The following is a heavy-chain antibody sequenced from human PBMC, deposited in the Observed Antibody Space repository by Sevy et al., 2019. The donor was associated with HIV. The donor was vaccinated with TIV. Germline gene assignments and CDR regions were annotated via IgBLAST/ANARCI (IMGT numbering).Heavy chain of an antibody. CDR3: ARDIAVAGHYYYGMDV. CDR1: GGSISSSSYY. V-gene: IGHV4-39*02. D-gene: IGHD6-19*01. Sequence: SQTLSLTCTVSGGSISSSSYYWGWIRQPPGKGLEWIGGIYYSGSTYYNPSLKSRVTISVDTSKNQFSLKLSSVTAADTAVYYCARDIAVAGHYYYGMDVWGQGTTVTVSS. CDR2: IYYSGST. J-gene: IGHJ6*02.